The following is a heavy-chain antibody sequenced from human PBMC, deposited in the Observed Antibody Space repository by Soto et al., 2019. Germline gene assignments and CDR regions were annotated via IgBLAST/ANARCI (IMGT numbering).Heavy chain of an antibody. CDR3: ARDSIKSGTPDY. J-gene: IGHJ4*02. D-gene: IGHD3-10*01. Sequence: QVQLQESGPGLVKPSETLSLTCTVSGGSISSYYWSWIRQPPGKGLEWIGYIYYSGSTNYNPSLKSRVTISVDTSKNQFSLKLSSVTAADTAVYYCARDSIKSGTPDYWGQGTLVTVSS. CDR2: IYYSGST. V-gene: IGHV4-59*01. CDR1: GGSISSYY.